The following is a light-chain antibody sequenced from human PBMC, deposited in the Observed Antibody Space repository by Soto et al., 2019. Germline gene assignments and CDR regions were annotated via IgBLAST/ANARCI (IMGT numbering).Light chain of an antibody. V-gene: IGLV2-14*01. CDR3: SSYTSSSTLYV. CDR2: EVN. Sequence: QSALTQPASVSGSPRQSITISCTGASSDVGGYTYVSWYQQHPGKAPKLIIYEVNNRPSGVSHRFSGSKSGNTASLTISGLQAEDEADYYCSSYTSSSTLYVLGTGTKVTVL. CDR1: SSDVGGYTY. J-gene: IGLJ1*01.